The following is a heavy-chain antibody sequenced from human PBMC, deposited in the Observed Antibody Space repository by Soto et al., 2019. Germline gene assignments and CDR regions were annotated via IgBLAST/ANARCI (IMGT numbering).Heavy chain of an antibody. J-gene: IGHJ6*02. V-gene: IGHV1-3*04. CDR1: GYTFTRYA. CDR3: ARGEDV. Sequence: VKVSCKASGYTFTRYALHWVRQAPGQRLEWMGWINTGNAKTKYSEEFQGRVTITRDTSASTAYMELSSLRSEDTAVYYCARGEDVWGQGTTVTVSS. CDR2: INTGNAKT.